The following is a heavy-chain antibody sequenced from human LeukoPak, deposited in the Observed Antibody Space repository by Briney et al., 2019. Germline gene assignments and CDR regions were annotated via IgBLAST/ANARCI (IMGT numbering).Heavy chain of an antibody. D-gene: IGHD3-3*02. Sequence: SETLSLTCAVYGGSFSDYYWNCIRQPPGKGLKWIGEINHSGSTNYNPSLKSRVTISVDTSKNQFSLKLSSMTAADTAVYYCASAPRIFGVALDYWGQGTLVTVSS. CDR3: ASAPRIFGVALDY. V-gene: IGHV4-34*01. J-gene: IGHJ4*02. CDR1: GGSFSDYY. CDR2: INHSGST.